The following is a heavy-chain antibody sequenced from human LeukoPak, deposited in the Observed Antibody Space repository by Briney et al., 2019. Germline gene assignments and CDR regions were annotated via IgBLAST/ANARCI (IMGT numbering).Heavy chain of an antibody. Sequence: SETLSLTCTVSGGSISNNNYYWAWIRQPPGKGLECIGSIYYSGSPYYNPSLESRVTISVDTSKNQFSLRLSSVTAADTAVYYCATWRTAKTGFDYWGQGTLVTVSS. CDR1: GGSISNNNYY. D-gene: IGHD1-1*01. V-gene: IGHV4-39*01. CDR3: ATWRTAKTGFDY. CDR2: IYYSGSP. J-gene: IGHJ4*02.